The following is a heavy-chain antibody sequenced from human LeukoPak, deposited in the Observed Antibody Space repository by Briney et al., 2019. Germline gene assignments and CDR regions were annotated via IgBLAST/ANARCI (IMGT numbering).Heavy chain of an antibody. V-gene: IGHV3-23*01. D-gene: IGHD5-18*01. J-gene: IGHJ4*02. CDR1: GFTFRSYA. CDR3: AKDRVLIQLWSFFDY. CDR2: ISGSGGST. Sequence: PGGSLRLSCAASGFTFRSYAMSWVRQAPGKGLEWVSAISGSGGSTYYADSVKGRFTISRDNSKNTLYLQMNSLRAEDTAVYYCAKDRVLIQLWSFFDYWGQGTLVTVSS.